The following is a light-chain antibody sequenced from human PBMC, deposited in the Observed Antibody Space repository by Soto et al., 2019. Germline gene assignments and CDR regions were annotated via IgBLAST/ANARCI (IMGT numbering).Light chain of an antibody. CDR1: TGAVTSGHV. CDR3: LLYYGGALGV. V-gene: IGLV7-43*01. Sequence: QTVVTQEPSLTVSPVGTVTLTCDSSTGAVTSGHVPNWVKQKPGQVPKSLIYSTSDKHSWTPARFSGYLLGGKAALTLSSVQPEDEAEYYCLLYYGGALGVFGGGTKLTVL. CDR2: STS. J-gene: IGLJ2*01.